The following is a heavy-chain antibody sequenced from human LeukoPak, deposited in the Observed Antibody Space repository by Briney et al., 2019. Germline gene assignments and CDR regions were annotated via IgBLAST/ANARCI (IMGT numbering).Heavy chain of an antibody. V-gene: IGHV1-2*06. D-gene: IGHD2-8*02. CDR3: ARSTGHYFDY. Sequence: ASVKVSCKASGYTFTDYYMHWVRQAPGQGLEWMRRINPNSGGTNYAQKFQGRVTMTRDTSISTAYMDLSSLRSDDTAVYYCARSTGHYFDYWGQGILVTVSS. J-gene: IGHJ4*02. CDR1: GYTFTDYY. CDR2: INPNSGGT.